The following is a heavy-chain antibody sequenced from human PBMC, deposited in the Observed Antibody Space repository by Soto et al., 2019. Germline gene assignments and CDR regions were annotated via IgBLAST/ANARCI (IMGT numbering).Heavy chain of an antibody. V-gene: IGHV3-66*01. CDR3: ARDGQWIGESADDFDI. CDR2: IYSGGST. D-gene: IGHD3-10*01. J-gene: IGHJ3*02. Sequence: EVQLVESGGGLVQPGGSLRLSCAASGFTVSSNYMSWVRQAPGKGLEWVSVIYSGGSTYYADSVKGRFTISRDNSKNTLYLQMNRLRAEDTAVYYCARDGQWIGESADDFDIWGQGTMVTVSS. CDR1: GFTVSSNY.